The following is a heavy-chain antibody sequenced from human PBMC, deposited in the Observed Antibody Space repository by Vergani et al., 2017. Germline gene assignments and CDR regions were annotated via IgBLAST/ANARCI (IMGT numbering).Heavy chain of an antibody. CDR3: AKHFRGWGIDY. Sequence: QVQLVESGGGVVQRGGSLRLSCATSGFTLSNYDIQWIRQGPGKGLEFGAFIQFDGSNQYYADSVKGRFTLSRDFSKNTLYLQMNSLRTDDTATYYCAKHFRGWGIDYWGQGTQVIVSS. CDR2: IQFDGSNQ. V-gene: IGHV3-30*02. CDR1: GFTLSNYD. D-gene: IGHD3-16*01. J-gene: IGHJ4*02.